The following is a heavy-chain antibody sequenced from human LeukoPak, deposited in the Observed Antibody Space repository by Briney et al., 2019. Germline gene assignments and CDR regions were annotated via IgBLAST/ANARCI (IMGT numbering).Heavy chain of an antibody. CDR1: GGSFSGYY. J-gene: IGHJ4*02. D-gene: IGHD6-19*01. Sequence: SETLSLTCAVYGGSFSGYYWSWIRQPPGKGLEWLGEINHGGSTNYNPSLKSRVTISVDTSKNQFSLKLSSVTAADTAVYYCARSSPSYRNLYSSGWYKDYWGQGTLVTVSS. CDR2: INHGGST. CDR3: ARSSPSYRNLYSSGWYKDY. V-gene: IGHV4-34*01.